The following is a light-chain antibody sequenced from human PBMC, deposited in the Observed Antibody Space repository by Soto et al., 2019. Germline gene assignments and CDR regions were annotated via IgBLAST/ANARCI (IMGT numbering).Light chain of an antibody. Sequence: QSVVTQPAGVSGSPGQSITISCTGTSSDVGNYIFVSWYRQHPGKAPKLMIYDINNRPSGVSNRFSGSKSGNTASLTISGLQAEDEADYYCVSYTTSASYVFGTGTKVTAL. CDR3: VSYTTSASYV. V-gene: IGLV2-14*01. CDR2: DIN. CDR1: SSDVGNYIF. J-gene: IGLJ1*01.